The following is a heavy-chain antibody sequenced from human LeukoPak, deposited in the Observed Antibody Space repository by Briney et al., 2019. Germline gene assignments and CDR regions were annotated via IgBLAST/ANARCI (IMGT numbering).Heavy chain of an antibody. D-gene: IGHD2-15*01. CDR1: GFTFSSYA. V-gene: IGHV3-23*01. J-gene: IGHJ4*02. CDR2: ISGSGGST. CDR3: AKAAGRVVAAHFPMDY. Sequence: GGSVRLSCAASGFTFSSYAMSWVRQAPGKGLEWVSAISGSGGSTYYADSVKGRFTISRDNSKNTLYLQMNSLRAEDTAVYYCAKAAGRVVAAHFPMDYWGQGTLVTVSS.